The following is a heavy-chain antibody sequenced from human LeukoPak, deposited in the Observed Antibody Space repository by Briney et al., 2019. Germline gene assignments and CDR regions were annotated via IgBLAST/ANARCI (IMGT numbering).Heavy chain of an antibody. J-gene: IGHJ4*02. CDR3: ARGAGYSSSWYGRLNYFDY. CDR1: GGSFSGYY. V-gene: IGHV4-34*01. CDR2: INQSGST. Sequence: SETLSLTCAVYGGSFSGYYWSWIRQPPGKGLEWIGEINQSGSTNYNPSLKSRVTISVDTSKNQFSLKLSSVTAADTAVYYCARGAGYSSSWYGRLNYFDYWGQGTLVTVSS. D-gene: IGHD6-13*01.